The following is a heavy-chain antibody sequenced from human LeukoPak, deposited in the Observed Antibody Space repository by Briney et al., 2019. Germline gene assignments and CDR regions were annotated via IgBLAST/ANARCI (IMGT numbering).Heavy chain of an antibody. CDR1: GFTFSTFA. CDR2: IKEDGTEK. J-gene: IGHJ4*02. V-gene: IGHV3-7*01. D-gene: IGHD3-22*01. CDR3: AREVVLSTSAWFEY. Sequence: GGSLRLSCAASGFTFSTFAMSWVRQAPGKGLEWVANIKEDGTEKYYQDSVKGRFTISRDNAKNSLYLQMNSLRAEDTAVYYCAREVVLSTSAWFEYWGQGTLVTVSS.